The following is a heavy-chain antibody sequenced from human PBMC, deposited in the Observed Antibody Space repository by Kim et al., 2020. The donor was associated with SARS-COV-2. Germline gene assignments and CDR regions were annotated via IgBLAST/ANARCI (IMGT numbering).Heavy chain of an antibody. V-gene: IGHV4-59*08. CDR3: ARCRSTWYLDF. D-gene: IGHD1-26*01. CDR2: IYYSGTT. J-gene: IGHJ4*02. Sequence: SETLSLTCTVSGGSISSHYWSWIRQPPGKGLEWIGYIYYSGTTNYDPSLKSRVTISVDTPRKQFSSKLSHVTADDTAVYYCARCRSTWYLDFWGQGTLVT. CDR1: GGSISSHY.